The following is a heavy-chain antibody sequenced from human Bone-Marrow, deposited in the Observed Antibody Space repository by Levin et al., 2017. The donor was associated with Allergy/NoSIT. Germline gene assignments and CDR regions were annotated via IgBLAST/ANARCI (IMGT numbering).Heavy chain of an antibody. Sequence: PGGSLRLSCVVSGFTFSDYAMHWVRQAPGKGLEWVAVISYDGSHIFYGDSVKGRFTVSRDNSKNTVFLQMTSLRRDDTAVYFCASDYDGNGGGFDYWGQGTLVTVSS. CDR1: GFTFSDYA. CDR2: ISYDGSHI. CDR3: ASDYDGNGGGFDY. V-gene: IGHV3-30*04. D-gene: IGHD4-23*01. J-gene: IGHJ4*02.